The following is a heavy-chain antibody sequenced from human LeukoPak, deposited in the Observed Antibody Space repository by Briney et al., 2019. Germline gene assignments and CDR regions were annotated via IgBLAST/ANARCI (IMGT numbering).Heavy chain of an antibody. CDR3: AKDYATYYYGSGSYYNYGMDV. CDR1: GFTFSSYA. Sequence: PGGSLRLSCAASGFTFSSYAMSWVRQAPARGLEWVSSLRGNGDTFYADSVKGRFTISRDNSKNTLYLQMNSLRAEDTAVYYCAKDYATYYYGSGSYYNYGMDVWGQGTTVTVSS. CDR2: LRGNGDT. J-gene: IGHJ6*02. V-gene: IGHV3-23*01. D-gene: IGHD3-10*01.